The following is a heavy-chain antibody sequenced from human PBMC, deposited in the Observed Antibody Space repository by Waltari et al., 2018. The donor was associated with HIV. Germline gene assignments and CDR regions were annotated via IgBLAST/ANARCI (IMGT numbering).Heavy chain of an antibody. CDR1: GGSISSGSSY. CDR2: IYTSGST. V-gene: IGHV4-61*02. J-gene: IGHJ3*02. CDR3: ARRGIQLWFYAFDI. D-gene: IGHD5-18*01. Sequence: QVQLQESGPGLVKPSQTLSLTCTVSGGSISSGSSYWSWIRQPAGKGREWIGRIYTSGSTNDKPSLRSRVTISVDTSKNQFSLKLSSVTAADTAVYYCARRGIQLWFYAFDIWGQGTMVTVSS.